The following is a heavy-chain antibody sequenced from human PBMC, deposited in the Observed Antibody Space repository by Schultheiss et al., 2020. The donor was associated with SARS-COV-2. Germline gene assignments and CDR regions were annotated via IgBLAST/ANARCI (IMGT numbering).Heavy chain of an antibody. D-gene: IGHD2-15*01. CDR2: IGYDGSNK. Sequence: GGSLRLSCAASGFSFSSYGMHWVRQAPGKGLEWVAVIGYDGSNKYYGDSVKGRFTISRDNNKNFMYLQMNNLTTEDTVLYYCSTATPQDYHGMGVWGPGTTVTVSS. J-gene: IGHJ6*02. CDR1: GFSFSSYG. CDR3: STATPQDYHGMGV. V-gene: IGHV3-30*03.